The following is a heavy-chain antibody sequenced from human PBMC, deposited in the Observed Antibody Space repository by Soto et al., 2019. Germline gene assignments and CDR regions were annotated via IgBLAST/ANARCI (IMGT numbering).Heavy chain of an antibody. Sequence: SGPTLVNPTQTLALTCTFSGFSLSTSGMCVSWIRQPPGKALEWLALIDWDDDKYYSTSLKTRLTISKDTSKNQVVLTMTNMDPVDTATYYCARIRNGVAAAGTFDYWGQGTLVTVS. J-gene: IGHJ4*02. D-gene: IGHD6-13*01. CDR1: GFSLSTSGMC. V-gene: IGHV2-70*01. CDR2: IDWDDDK. CDR3: ARIRNGVAAAGTFDY.